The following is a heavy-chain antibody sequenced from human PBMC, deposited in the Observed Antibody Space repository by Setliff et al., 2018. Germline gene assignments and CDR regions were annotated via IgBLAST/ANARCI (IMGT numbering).Heavy chain of an antibody. J-gene: IGHJ4*02. CDR2: IYYSGST. CDR3: ARLRGAFDY. V-gene: IGHV4-59*01. D-gene: IGHD3-16*01. Sequence: SETLSLTCTVSGGSISSYYWSWIRQPPGKRLEWIGYIYYSGSTNYNPSLESRVAISVDTSKNQFSLRLNSATAADAAVYYCARLRGAFDYWGQGTLVTVSS. CDR1: GGSISSYY.